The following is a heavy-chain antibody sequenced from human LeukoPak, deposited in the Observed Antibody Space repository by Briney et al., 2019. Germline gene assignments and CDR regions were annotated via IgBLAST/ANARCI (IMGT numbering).Heavy chain of an antibody. CDR1: GFTFSSYG. J-gene: IGHJ4*02. Sequence: PGGSLRLSCAASGFTFSSYGMHWVRQAPGKGLEWVAVIWYDGSNKYYADSVKGRFTISRDNSKNTLCLQMNSLRAEDTAVYYCAKAGFTVAYFDYWGQGTLVTVSS. CDR3: AKAGFTVAYFDY. D-gene: IGHD4-23*01. CDR2: IWYDGSNK. V-gene: IGHV3-33*06.